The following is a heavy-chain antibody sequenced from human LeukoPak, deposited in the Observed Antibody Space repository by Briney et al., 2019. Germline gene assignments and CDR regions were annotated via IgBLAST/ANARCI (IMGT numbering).Heavy chain of an antibody. Sequence: SETLSLTCTVSGGSISSGGYYWSWIRQHPGKGLEWIGYIYYSGSTNYNPSLKSRVTISVDTSKNQFSLKLSSVTAADTAVYYCARLRTDDSSGYYSLGMDVWGQGTTVTVSS. CDR3: ARLRTDDSSGYYSLGMDV. CDR1: GGSISSGGYY. V-gene: IGHV4-61*08. CDR2: IYYSGST. J-gene: IGHJ6*02. D-gene: IGHD3-22*01.